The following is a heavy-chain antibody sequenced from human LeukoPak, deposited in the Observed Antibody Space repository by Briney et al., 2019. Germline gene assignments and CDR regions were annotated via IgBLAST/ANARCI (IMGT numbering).Heavy chain of an antibody. V-gene: IGHV4-34*01. CDR1: GGSFSGYY. CDR3: ARCQGATVTTGFDY. CDR2: INHSGST. D-gene: IGHD4-17*01. Sequence: SETLSLTCAVYGGSFSGYYWSWIRQPPGKGLEWIGEINHSGSTNYNPSLKSRVTISVDTSKNQFSLKLSSVTAADTAVYYCARCQGATVTTGFDYWGQGTLVTVSP. J-gene: IGHJ4*02.